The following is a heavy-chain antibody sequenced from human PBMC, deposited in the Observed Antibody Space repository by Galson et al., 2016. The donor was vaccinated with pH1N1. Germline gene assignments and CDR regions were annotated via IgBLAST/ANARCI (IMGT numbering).Heavy chain of an antibody. V-gene: IGHV2-70*01. CDR1: GFSLSTSGMC. CDR2: IDWDDDK. Sequence: PALVKPTQTLTLTCTFSGFSLSTSGMCVSWIRQPPGKALEWLALIDWDDDKYYSTSLKTRLTISKDTSKNQVVLTMTNMDPVDTATYYCARFRYGGYSNWFDPWGQGTLVTVSS. J-gene: IGHJ5*02. CDR3: ARFRYGGYSNWFDP. D-gene: IGHD4-17*01.